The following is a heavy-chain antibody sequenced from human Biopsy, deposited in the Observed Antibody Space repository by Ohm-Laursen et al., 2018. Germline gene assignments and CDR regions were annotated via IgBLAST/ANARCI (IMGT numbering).Heavy chain of an antibody. J-gene: IGHJ3*02. Sequence: TLSLTCNVSGGDINNYYWSWIRQPPGQGLEWIGDAYYSGSTNRNPSLKSRVTILVDTSKNQFSLKLNSVTAADTAVYYCGRREVVITHDAFDTWGQGTMVTVSS. V-gene: IGHV4-59*08. CDR3: GRREVVITHDAFDT. CDR1: GGDINNYY. D-gene: IGHD3-22*01. CDR2: AYYSGST.